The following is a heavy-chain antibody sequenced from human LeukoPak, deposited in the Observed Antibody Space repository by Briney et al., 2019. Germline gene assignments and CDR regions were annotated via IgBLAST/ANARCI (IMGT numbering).Heavy chain of an antibody. V-gene: IGHV3-23*01. J-gene: IGHJ4*02. CDR2: IGGTGGNI. D-gene: IGHD2-21*01. CDR3: VRDNYSYRLDV. CDR1: GLSFSNYA. Sequence: GGSLRLSCAASGLSFSNYAMYWVRQAPGKGLEWVSAIGGTGGNIFYTDSVEGRFTISRDNSKNTLYLHMNSLRAEDTAIYYCVRDNYSYRLDVWGQGTLVTVSS.